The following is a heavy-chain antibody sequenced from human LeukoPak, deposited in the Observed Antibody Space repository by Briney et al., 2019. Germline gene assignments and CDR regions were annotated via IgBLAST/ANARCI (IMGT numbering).Heavy chain of an antibody. CDR1: GFTFSSYS. V-gene: IGHV3-21*01. Sequence: PGGSLRLSCAASGFTFSSYSVNWVRQAPGKGLEWVSSISSSSSYIYYADSVKGRFTISRDNAKNSLYLQMNSLRAEDTAVYYCARRDTAMANFDYWGQGTLVTVSS. D-gene: IGHD5-18*01. CDR3: ARRDTAMANFDY. J-gene: IGHJ4*02. CDR2: ISSSSSYI.